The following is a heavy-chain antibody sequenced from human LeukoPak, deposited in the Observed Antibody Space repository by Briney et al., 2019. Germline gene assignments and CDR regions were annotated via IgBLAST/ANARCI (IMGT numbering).Heavy chain of an antibody. Sequence: GGSLRLSCAASGFTFEDYAMHWVRQVRGKGLEWVSGISWNSDNIGYADSVKGRFTISRDNAKNSLYLQMNSLRAEDTALYYCVKGAARYWLSYYFDYWGQGTLVTVSS. J-gene: IGHJ4*02. D-gene: IGHD3-22*01. CDR2: ISWNSDNI. V-gene: IGHV3-9*01. CDR3: VKGAARYWLSYYFDY. CDR1: GFTFEDYA.